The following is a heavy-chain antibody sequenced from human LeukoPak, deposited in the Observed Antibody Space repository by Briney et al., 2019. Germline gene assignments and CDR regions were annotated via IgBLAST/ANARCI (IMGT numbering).Heavy chain of an antibody. J-gene: IGHJ4*02. D-gene: IGHD3-10*01. CDR1: GFTFSSYA. Sequence: GGSLRLSCAASGFTFSSYAMHWVRQAPGKGLEWVAVISYDGSNKYYADSVKGRFTISRDNSKNTLYLQMNSLRAEDTAVYYCARGRLLRRSYYYGSGPPNFDYWGQGTLVTVSS. CDR3: ARGRLLRRSYYYGSGPPNFDY. CDR2: ISYDGSNK. V-gene: IGHV3-30-3*01.